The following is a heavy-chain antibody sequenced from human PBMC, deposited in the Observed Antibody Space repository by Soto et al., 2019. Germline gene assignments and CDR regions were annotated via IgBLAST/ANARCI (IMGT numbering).Heavy chain of an antibody. Sequence: SGPAGEPTQTLTLTCTFSGFSLSTSGVGVGWIRQPPGKALEWLALIYWNDDKRYSPSLKSRLTITKDTSKNQVVLTMTNMDPVDTATYYCALSHGDVWGQGTTVTVSS. CDR1: GFSLSTSGVG. CDR2: IYWNDDK. V-gene: IGHV2-5*01. J-gene: IGHJ6*02. CDR3: ALSHGDV.